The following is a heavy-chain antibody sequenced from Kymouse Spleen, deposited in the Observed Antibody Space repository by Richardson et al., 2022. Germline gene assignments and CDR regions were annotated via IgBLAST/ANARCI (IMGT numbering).Heavy chain of an antibody. J-gene: IGHJ5*02. D-gene: IGHD2-2*02. Sequence: QVQLVQSGAEVKKPGASVKVSCKASGYTFTSYDINWVRQATGQGLEWMGWMNPNSGNTGYAQKFQGRVTMTRNTSISTAYMELSSLRSEDTAVYYCARHRIVVVPAADNWFDPWGQGTLVTVSS. CDR3: ARHRIVVVPAADNWFDP. CDR2: MNPNSGNT. V-gene: IGHV1-8*01. CDR1: GYTFTSYD.